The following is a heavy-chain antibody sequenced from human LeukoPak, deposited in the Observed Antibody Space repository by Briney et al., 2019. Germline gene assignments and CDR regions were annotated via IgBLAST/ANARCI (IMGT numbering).Heavy chain of an antibody. CDR2: IYSSGST. Sequence: ASETLSLTCAVSGYSISSGYSWDWIRQSPGKGLEWIGNIYSSGSTYCNPSLKSRVTISVDTSKNQFSLSLNSVTAADTAVYYCARRKTLFWYFDYWGQGTLVTVSS. J-gene: IGHJ4*02. CDR3: ARRKTLFWYFDY. V-gene: IGHV4-38-2*01. CDR1: GYSISSGYS. D-gene: IGHD3-3*01.